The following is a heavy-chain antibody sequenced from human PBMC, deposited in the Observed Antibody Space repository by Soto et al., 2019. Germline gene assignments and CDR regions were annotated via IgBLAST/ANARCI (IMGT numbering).Heavy chain of an antibody. V-gene: IGHV1-2*02. CDR2: INPNSGGT. CDR1: GYTFTGYY. CDR3: ARSSLFLEWLDY. Sequence: ASVKVSCKASGYTFTGYYMHWVRQAPGQGLEWMGCINPNSGGTNYAQKFQGRVTMTRDTSISTAYMELSRLRSDDTAVYYCARSSLFLEWLDYWGQGTLVTVSS. D-gene: IGHD3-3*01. J-gene: IGHJ4*02.